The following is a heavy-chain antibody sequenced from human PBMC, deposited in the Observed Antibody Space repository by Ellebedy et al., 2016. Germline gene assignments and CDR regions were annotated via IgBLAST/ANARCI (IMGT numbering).Heavy chain of an antibody. CDR2: ISWNSGSI. V-gene: IGHV3-9*01. CDR3: RHGHYADY. J-gene: IGHJ4*02. CDR1: GFTFDDYA. Sequence: GGSLRLXXAASGFTFDDYAMHWVRQAPGKGLEWVSGISWNSGSIGYADSVKGRFTISRDNPRKTVYLRMYNLRAEDTARYYCRHGHYADYWGQGTLVTVSS.